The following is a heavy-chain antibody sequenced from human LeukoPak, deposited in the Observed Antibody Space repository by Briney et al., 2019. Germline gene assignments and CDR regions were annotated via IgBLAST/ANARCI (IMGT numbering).Heavy chain of an antibody. V-gene: IGHV4-39*07. Sequence: SETLSLTCTVSGGSISSSSYYWGWIRQPPGKGLEWIGSIYYSGSTYYNPSLKSRVTISVDTSKNQFSLRLSSVAAADTAVYYCATLYYYDTDYWGQGILVTVSS. CDR3: ATLYYYDTDY. J-gene: IGHJ4*02. CDR2: IYYSGST. D-gene: IGHD3-22*01. CDR1: GGSISSSSYY.